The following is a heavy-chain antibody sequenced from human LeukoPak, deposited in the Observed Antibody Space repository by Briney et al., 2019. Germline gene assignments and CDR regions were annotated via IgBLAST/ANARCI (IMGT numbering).Heavy chain of an antibody. J-gene: IGHJ4*02. Sequence: SVKVSCKASGGTFSSYAISWVRQAPGQGLEWMGGIIPIFGTANYAQKFQGRVTITADESTSTAYMELSSLRSEDTAVYYCARGGRRSSSTSCKYYFDYWGQGTLVTVSS. CDR2: IIPIFGTA. D-gene: IGHD2-2*01. CDR1: GGTFSSYA. CDR3: ARGGRRSSSTSCKYYFDY. V-gene: IGHV1-69*01.